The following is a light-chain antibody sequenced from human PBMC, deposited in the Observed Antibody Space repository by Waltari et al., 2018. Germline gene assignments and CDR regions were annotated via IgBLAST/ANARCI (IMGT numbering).Light chain of an antibody. J-gene: IGKJ1*01. CDR2: GAS. V-gene: IGKV1-6*01. CDR3: LQDYSYPRT. CDR1: QGIRND. Sequence: AIQMNQSPSSLSASVGDTVTITCRASQGIRNDLGWYQQKPGKAPILLIYGASILQSGVPSRFSGSASGTDFTLTISSLQPEDFATYFCLQDYSYPRTFGRGTKVEFK.